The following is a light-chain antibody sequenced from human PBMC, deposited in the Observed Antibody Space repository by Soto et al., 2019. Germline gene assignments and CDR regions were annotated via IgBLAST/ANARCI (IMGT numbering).Light chain of an antibody. Sequence: QSVLAQPPSASGTPGQRITISCSGSSSNIGSNYVYWYQQLPGTAPKLLIYSNNPRPSAVPARFSGSTSGTSASLAISGLRSEEEADYYCAAWDDSLSGPVFGTGTKATVL. CDR2: SNN. J-gene: IGLJ1*01. V-gene: IGLV1-47*02. CDR3: AAWDDSLSGPV. CDR1: SSNIGSNY.